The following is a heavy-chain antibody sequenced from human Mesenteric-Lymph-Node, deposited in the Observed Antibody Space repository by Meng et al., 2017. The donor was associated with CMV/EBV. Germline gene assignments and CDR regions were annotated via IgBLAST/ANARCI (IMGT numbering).Heavy chain of an antibody. V-gene: IGHV3-74*01. J-gene: IGHJ4*02. CDR2: INPEGSYT. Sequence: LSLTCAASGFTFSSYWMSWVRQAPGKGLVWVSHINPEGSYTNYADSVKGRFTVSRDNAKNTMYLQMNSLRAEDTAVYYCVRHLADWGQGTLVTVSS. CDR1: GFTFSSYW. CDR3: VRHLAD.